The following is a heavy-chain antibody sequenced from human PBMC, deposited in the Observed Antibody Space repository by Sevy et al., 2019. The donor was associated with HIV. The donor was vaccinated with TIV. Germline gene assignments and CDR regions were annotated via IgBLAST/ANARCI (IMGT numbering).Heavy chain of an antibody. CDR2: ISYDGSNK. CDR3: AKGSSSGYSGYDSGWGIDY. Sequence: GGSLRLSCAASGFTFSSYGMHWVRQAPGKGLEWVAVISYDGSNKYYADSVKGRFTISRDNSNNTLYLQMNSLRAEDTAVYYGAKGSSSGYSGYDSGWGIDYWGQGTLVTVSS. V-gene: IGHV3-30*18. CDR1: GFTFSSYG. J-gene: IGHJ4*02. D-gene: IGHD5-12*01.